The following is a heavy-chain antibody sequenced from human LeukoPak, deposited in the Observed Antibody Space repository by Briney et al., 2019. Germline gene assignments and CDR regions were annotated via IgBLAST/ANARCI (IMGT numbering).Heavy chain of an antibody. V-gene: IGHV3-33*05. CDR3: ARLKLLWSNYFDY. CDR2: IQYDGSIK. D-gene: IGHD2-2*01. CDR1: GFTFSSHG. Sequence: HPGGSLRLSCATSGFTFSSHGMHWVRQAPGKGLEWVAFIQYDGSIKYYADSVKGRFTISRDNSKNSLYLQMNSLRAEDTAVYYCARLKLLWSNYFDYWGQGTLVTVSS. J-gene: IGHJ4*02.